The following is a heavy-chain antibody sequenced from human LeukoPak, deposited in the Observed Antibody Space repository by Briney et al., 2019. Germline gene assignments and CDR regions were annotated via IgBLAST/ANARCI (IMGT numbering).Heavy chain of an antibody. CDR3: ARNVGWFRFDY. CDR1: GFSFNSYS. Sequence: GGSLRLSCAATGFSFNSYSMSWARQAPGKGLEWVSSISSSSSYIYYADSVKGRFTISRDNAKNSLYLQMNSLRAEDTAVYYCARNVGWFRFDYWGQGTLITVSS. J-gene: IGHJ4*02. CDR2: ISSSSSYI. D-gene: IGHD2-15*01. V-gene: IGHV3-21*04.